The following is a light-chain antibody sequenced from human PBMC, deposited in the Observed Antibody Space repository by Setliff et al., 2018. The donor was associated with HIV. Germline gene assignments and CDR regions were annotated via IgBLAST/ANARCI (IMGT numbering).Light chain of an antibody. CDR2: EVD. CDR1: SSDVGGYNY. J-gene: IGLJ1*01. CDR3: SSFAGSNSVV. Sequence: QSVLTQPPSASGSPGQSITISCTGASSDVGGYNYVSWYQHHPGKAPKLMIYEVDERPSGVPDRFSGSKSGNTASLTVSGLRAEDEADYFCSSFAGSNSVVFGTGTKVTVL. V-gene: IGLV2-8*01.